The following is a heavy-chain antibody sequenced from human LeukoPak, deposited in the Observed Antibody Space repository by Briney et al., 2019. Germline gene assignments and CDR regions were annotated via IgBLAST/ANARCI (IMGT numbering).Heavy chain of an antibody. CDR2: ISAYNGNT. CDR1: GYTFTSYG. CDR3: ARKWIVGATFGFDP. Sequence: GASVKVSCKASGYTFTSYGISWVRQAPGQGLEWMGWISAYNGNTNYARKLQGRVTMTTDTSTSTAYMELRSLRSDDTAVYYCARKWIVGATFGFDPWGQGTLVTVSS. D-gene: IGHD1-26*01. V-gene: IGHV1-18*01. J-gene: IGHJ5*02.